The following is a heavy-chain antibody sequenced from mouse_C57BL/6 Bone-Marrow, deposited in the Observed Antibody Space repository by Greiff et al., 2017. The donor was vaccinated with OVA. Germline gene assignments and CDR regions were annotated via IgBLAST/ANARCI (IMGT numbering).Heavy chain of an antibody. J-gene: IGHJ3*01. CDR2: ISNGGGST. V-gene: IGHV5-12*01. D-gene: IGHD2-1*01. CDR3: ARRLYHGGFAY. CDR1: GFTFSDYY. Sequence: EVKLVESGGGLVQPGGSLKLSCAASGFTFSDYYMYWFRQTPEKRLEWVAYISNGGGSTYYPDTVKGRFTISRDNAKNTLYLQMSRLKSEDTAMYYCARRLYHGGFAYWGQGTLVTVSA.